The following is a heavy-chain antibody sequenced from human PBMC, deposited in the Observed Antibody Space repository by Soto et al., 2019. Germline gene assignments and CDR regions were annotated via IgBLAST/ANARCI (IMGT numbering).Heavy chain of an antibody. CDR3: ARRGSGSYYDY. CDR2: ISGSGDST. Sequence: EVQLLESGGGLVQPGGSLRLSCAASGFTFSSYAMRWVRQATVKGLEWVSAISGSGDSTYYADSVKGRFTISRDNSKNTLYLQMNSLSAEDTAVYYCARRGSGSYYDYRGQGTLVTVSS. V-gene: IGHV3-23*01. J-gene: IGHJ4*02. D-gene: IGHD1-26*01. CDR1: GFTFSSYA.